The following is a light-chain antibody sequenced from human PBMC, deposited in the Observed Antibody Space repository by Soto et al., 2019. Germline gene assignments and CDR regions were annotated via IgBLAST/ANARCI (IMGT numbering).Light chain of an antibody. CDR2: EGS. V-gene: IGLV2-23*01. J-gene: IGLJ2*01. CDR3: CSYAGSSPL. Sequence: QSALTQPASVSGSPGQSITISCTGTSSDLGSYNLVSWYQQHPGKAPKLMIYEGSKRPSGVSNRFSGSKSGNTASLTISGLQTEDEADYYCCSYAGSSPLFGGGTKLTVL. CDR1: SSDLGSYNL.